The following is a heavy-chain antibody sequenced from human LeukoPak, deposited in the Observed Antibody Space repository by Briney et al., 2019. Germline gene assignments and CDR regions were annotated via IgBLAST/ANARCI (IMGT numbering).Heavy chain of an antibody. D-gene: IGHD3-10*01. V-gene: IGHV3-30*02. CDR3: AKVPKLPSISMIRGVRVPYYMDV. CDR2: IRYDGSNK. CDR1: GFTFSSCG. Sequence: GGSLRLSCAASGFTFSSCGFHWVRQAPGKGLEWVAFIRYDGSNKYYADSVKGRFTISRDNSKNTLYLQMNSLGAEDTAVYYCAKVPKLPSISMIRGVRVPYYMDVWGKGTTVTISS. J-gene: IGHJ6*03.